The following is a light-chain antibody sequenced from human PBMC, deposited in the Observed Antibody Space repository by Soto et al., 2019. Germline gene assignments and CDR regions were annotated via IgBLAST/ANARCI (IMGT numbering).Light chain of an antibody. Sequence: EIVLTQSPGTLSLSPGERATRSCRASQSVSSSYLAWYQQKPCQAPRLLIYDASTRATGIPARYSGSGSGTEFNFTISSLQSEDFAVYFCQQYNKWPRTFGQGTKVDIK. CDR3: QQYNKWPRT. J-gene: IGKJ1*01. CDR1: QSVSSSY. CDR2: DAS. V-gene: IGKV3-15*01.